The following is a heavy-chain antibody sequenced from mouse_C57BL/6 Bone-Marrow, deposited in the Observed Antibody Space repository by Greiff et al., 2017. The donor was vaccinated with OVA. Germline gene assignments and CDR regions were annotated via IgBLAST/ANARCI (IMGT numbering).Heavy chain of an antibody. D-gene: IGHD1-1*01. V-gene: IGHV5-17*01. J-gene: IGHJ2*01. CDR1: GFTFSDYG. Sequence: EVKLMESGGGLVKPGGSLKLSCAASGFTFSDYGMHWVRQAPETGLEWVAYISSGSSTIYYADTVKGRFTIARDNAKNTLFLQMTSLRSESTAMYEGAGSSHITRVVAEDYWGQGTTLTVSS. CDR2: ISSGSSTI. CDR3: AGSSHITRVVAEDY.